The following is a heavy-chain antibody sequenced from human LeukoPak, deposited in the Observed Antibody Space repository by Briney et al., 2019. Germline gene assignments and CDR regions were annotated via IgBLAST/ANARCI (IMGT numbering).Heavy chain of an antibody. J-gene: IGHJ4*02. V-gene: IGHV1-46*01. CDR2: INPSGGST. D-gene: IGHD3-10*01. CDR1: GYTFTSYY. Sequence: GASVKVSCKASGYTFTSYYMHWVRQAPGQGLEWMGIINPSGGSTSYAQKFQGRVTMTRDMSTSTVYMELSSLRAEDTALYYCAKDIIRGEGSGSYPGYWGQGTLVTVSS. CDR3: AKDIIRGEGSGSYPGY.